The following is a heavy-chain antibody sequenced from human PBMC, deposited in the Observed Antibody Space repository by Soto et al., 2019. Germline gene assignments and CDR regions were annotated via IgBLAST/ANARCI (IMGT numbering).Heavy chain of an antibody. CDR1: GGSFKSGSYS. V-gene: IGHV4-61*01. CDR3: ASDFAYFDA. CDR2: VYHTGRT. D-gene: IGHD3-3*01. Sequence: PSETLSLTCTVSGGSFKSGSYSWSWIRQPPGKGLEWLGYVYHTGRTSYNPSLKSRVSISMHTSKNQFSLNLDSVTAADTAVYFCASDFAYFDAWGQGTLVTVAS. J-gene: IGHJ4*02.